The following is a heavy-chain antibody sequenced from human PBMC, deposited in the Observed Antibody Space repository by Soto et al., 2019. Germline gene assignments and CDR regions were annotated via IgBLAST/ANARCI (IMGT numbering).Heavy chain of an antibody. CDR1: GFIFDDYA. J-gene: IGHJ6*02. V-gene: IGHV3-9*01. Sequence: PGGSLRLSCAASGFIFDDYAMHWGRQVPGKGLEWVSAISWNSGTIAYADSVKGRFTISRDNAKNSLYLQMNSMRSEDTALYYCAKDREGSSGWYGMDVWGQGTTVTVSS. D-gene: IGHD3-22*01. CDR2: ISWNSGTI. CDR3: AKDREGSSGWYGMDV.